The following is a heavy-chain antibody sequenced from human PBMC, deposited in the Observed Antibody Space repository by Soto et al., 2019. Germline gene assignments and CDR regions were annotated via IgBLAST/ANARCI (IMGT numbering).Heavy chain of an antibody. CDR1: GYKFTTYW. V-gene: IGHV5-51*01. D-gene: IGHD2-15*01. J-gene: IGHJ3*02. CDR3: ARLLYGGNDAFDI. Sequence: PGESLKISCKGSGYKFTTYWIGWVRQMPGKGLEWMAIIYPDDSDSRYSPSFQGQVTISADKSISTAYLQWSSLKASDTAMYYCARLLYGGNDAFDIWGQGTMVTVSS. CDR2: IYPDDSDS.